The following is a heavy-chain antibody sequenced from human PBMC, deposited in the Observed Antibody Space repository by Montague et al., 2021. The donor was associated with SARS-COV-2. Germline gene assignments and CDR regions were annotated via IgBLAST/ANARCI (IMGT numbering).Heavy chain of an antibody. V-gene: IGHV3-21*01. CDR1: GFTFSSYS. J-gene: IGHJ3*02. CDR3: AREESRYEAFDI. CDR2: ISSSSSYI. D-gene: IGHD6-13*01. Sequence: SLRLSCAASGFTFSSYSMNWVRQAPGKGLEWVSSISSSSSYIYYADSVKGQFTISRDNAKNSLYLQMNSLRAEDTAVYYCAREESRYEAFDIWGQGTMVTVSS.